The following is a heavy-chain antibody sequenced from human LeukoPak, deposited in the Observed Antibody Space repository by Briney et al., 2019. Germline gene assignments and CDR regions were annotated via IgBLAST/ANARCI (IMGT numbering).Heavy chain of an antibody. CDR2: VDPEDGET. Sequence: ASVKVSCKVSGYTFTDYYMHWVQQAPGKGLDWMGLVDPEDGETIYAEKFQGRVTITADTSTDTAYMELSSLRSEDTAVYYCATSLAAAGTFKFDYWGQGTLVTVSS. J-gene: IGHJ4*02. D-gene: IGHD6-13*01. CDR3: ATSLAAAGTFKFDY. CDR1: GYTFTDYY. V-gene: IGHV1-69-2*01.